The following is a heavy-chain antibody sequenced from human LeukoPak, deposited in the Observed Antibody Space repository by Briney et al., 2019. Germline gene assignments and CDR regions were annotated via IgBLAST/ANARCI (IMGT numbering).Heavy chain of an antibody. CDR2: ISAYNGNT. CDR1: GYTFTSYG. V-gene: IGHV1-18*01. D-gene: IGHD5-12*01. Sequence: ASVKVSCKASGYTFTSYGISWARQAPGQGLEWMGWISAYNGNTDYAQKLQGRVTMTTDTSTSTAYMELRSLRSDDTAVYYCARRNSGYDFANWLDPWGQGTLVTVSS. CDR3: ARRNSGYDFANWLDP. J-gene: IGHJ5*02.